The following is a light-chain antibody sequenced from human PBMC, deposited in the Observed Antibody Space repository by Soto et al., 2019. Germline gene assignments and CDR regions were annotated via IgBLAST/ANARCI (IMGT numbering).Light chain of an antibody. CDR3: QQYGSSPTWT. CDR2: GAS. CDR1: QSVSSN. J-gene: IGKJ1*01. Sequence: EIVMTQSPATLSVSPGERATLSCRASQSVSSNLAWYRQKPGQAPRLLIYGASTRATGIPARFSGSGSGTEFTLTISSLQSEDSAVYYCQQYGSSPTWTFGQGTKVDIK. V-gene: IGKV3-15*01.